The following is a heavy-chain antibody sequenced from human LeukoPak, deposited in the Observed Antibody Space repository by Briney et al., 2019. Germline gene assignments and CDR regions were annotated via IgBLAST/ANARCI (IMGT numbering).Heavy chain of an antibody. D-gene: IGHD5-18*01. Sequence: PSETLSLTCAVYGGSFSGYYWSWIRQPPGKGLEWIGEINHSGSTNYNPSLKSRVTISVDTSKNQFSLKLSSVTAADTAVYYCARVGSVRYSYGHRFDYWGQGTLVTVSS. CDR3: ARVGSVRYSYGHRFDY. CDR2: INHSGST. J-gene: IGHJ4*02. V-gene: IGHV4-34*01. CDR1: GGSFSGYY.